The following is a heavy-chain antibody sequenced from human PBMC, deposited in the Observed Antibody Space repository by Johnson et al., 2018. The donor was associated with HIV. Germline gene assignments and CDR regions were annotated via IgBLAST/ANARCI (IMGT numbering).Heavy chain of an antibody. J-gene: IGHJ3*02. D-gene: IGHD3-16*01. V-gene: IGHV3-11*01. CDR1: GFTFSDYY. CDR3: ARQGGWAFDI. Sequence: QLVESGGGLVKSGGSLRLSCAASGFTFSDYYMSWIRQAPGKGLEWVSYISSGGSTYYADSVKGRFTISRDNSKNTLYLQMNSLRAEDTALYYCARQGGWAFDIWGQGTMVTVSS. CDR2: ISSGGST.